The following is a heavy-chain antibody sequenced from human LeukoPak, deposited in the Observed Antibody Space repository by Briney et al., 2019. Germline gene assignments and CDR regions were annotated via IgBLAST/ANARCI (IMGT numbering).Heavy chain of an antibody. CDR3: AKRVPLTALDS. J-gene: IGHJ5*01. D-gene: IGHD3-3*01. CDR1: GFSFNIYA. V-gene: IGHV3-23*01. CDR2: IGSGSVDK. Sequence: GGSLRLSCAASGFSFNIYAMGWVRPAPGKGLEWVSVIGSGSVDKHYADTVRGRFDISRDNSKNRLFFQMNSLRVEDSGVYYCAKRVPLTALDSWGQGTLVTVSS.